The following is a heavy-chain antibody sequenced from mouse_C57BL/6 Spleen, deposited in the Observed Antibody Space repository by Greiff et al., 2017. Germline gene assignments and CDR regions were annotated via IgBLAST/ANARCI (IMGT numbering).Heavy chain of an antibody. CDR2: IDPEDGET. CDR1: GFNIKDYY. J-gene: IGHJ2*01. D-gene: IGHD1-1*01. Sequence: VQLQQSGAELVKPGASVKLSCTASGFNIKDYYMHWVKQRTEQGLEWIGRIDPEDGETKYASKFPGKATITADTSSNTAYLQLSSLTSKDTAVYYCARMGDNSDYCSRWGKNFGCWGQGTTLTVSS. V-gene: IGHV14-2*01. CDR3: ARMGDNSDYCSRWGKNFGC.